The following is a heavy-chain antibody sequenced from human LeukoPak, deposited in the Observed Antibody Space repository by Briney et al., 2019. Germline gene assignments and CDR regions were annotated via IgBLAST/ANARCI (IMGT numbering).Heavy chain of an antibody. J-gene: IGHJ4*02. CDR2: ISSSGSTI. Sequence: GGSLILSCAASGFTFSSYEMNWVRQAPGKGLEWVSYISSSGSTIYYADSVKGRFTISRDNAKNSLYLQMNSLRAEDTAVYYCARGRAVAANLDFDYWGQGTLVTVSS. CDR1: GFTFSSYE. D-gene: IGHD6-19*01. CDR3: ARGRAVAANLDFDY. V-gene: IGHV3-48*03.